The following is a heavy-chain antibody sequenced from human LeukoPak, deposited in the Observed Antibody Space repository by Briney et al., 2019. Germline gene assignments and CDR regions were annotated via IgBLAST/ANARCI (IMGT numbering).Heavy chain of an antibody. J-gene: IGHJ4*02. D-gene: IGHD3-10*01. Sequence: SETLSLTCTVFGGSVSSGSYYWSWIRQPPGKGLEWFGYIYYSGSTNYNPSLKSRVTISVDTSKNQFSLKLSSVTAADTAVYYCARGTDSDYYYGSGSYLWYYWGQGTLVTVSS. CDR3: ARGTDSDYYYGSGSYLWYY. V-gene: IGHV4-61*01. CDR1: GGSVSSGSYY. CDR2: IYYSGST.